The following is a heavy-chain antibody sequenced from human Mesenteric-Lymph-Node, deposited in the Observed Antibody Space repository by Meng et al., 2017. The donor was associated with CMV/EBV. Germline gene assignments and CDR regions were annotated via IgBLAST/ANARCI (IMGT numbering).Heavy chain of an antibody. J-gene: IGHJ4*02. D-gene: IGHD5/OR15-5a*01. V-gene: IGHV4-34*01. CDR2: INDSGAA. CDR1: GGSFSDYY. Sequence: LPCTVYGGSFSDYYFNWSRQPPGKGLEWVGEINDSGAANDNPSLNRRVTISVDKSKNQFSLNLTSVTPADTAVYYCAASTLRAPFEFWGQGSLVTVSS. CDR3: AASTLRAPFEF.